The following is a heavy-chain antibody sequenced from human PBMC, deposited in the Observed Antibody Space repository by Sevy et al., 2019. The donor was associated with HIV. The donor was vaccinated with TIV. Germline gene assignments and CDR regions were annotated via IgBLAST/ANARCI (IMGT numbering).Heavy chain of an antibody. D-gene: IGHD3-3*01. J-gene: IGHJ6*03. CDR2: VTTYKDST. V-gene: IGHV1-18*01. Sequence: ASVKVSCKASGYTLNDYGISWVRQAPGQGLAWIGWVTTYKDSTNYAQNFQGRVTLTTDTSTNSAYMELRSLGSDDTAVYYCARVDPYYEFGDVWGKGTTVKVSS. CDR1: GYTLNDYG. CDR3: ARVDPYYEFGDV.